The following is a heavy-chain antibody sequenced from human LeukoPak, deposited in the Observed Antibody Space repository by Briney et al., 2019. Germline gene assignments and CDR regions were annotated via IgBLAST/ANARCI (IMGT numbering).Heavy chain of an antibody. D-gene: IGHD6-13*01. CDR2: ISAYNGNT. V-gene: IGHV1-18*01. CDR1: GYTFTSYG. CDR3: ARGRPTVSSSWLLNAFDI. Sequence: GASVKVSCKASGYTFTSYGISWVRQAPGQGLEWMGWISAYNGNTNYAQKLQGRVTMTTDTSTSTAYMELRSLRSDDTAVYYCARGRPTVSSSWLLNAFDIWGQGTMVTVSS. J-gene: IGHJ3*02.